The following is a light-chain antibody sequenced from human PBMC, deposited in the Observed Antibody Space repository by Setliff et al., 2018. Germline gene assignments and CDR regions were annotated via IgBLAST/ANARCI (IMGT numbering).Light chain of an antibody. CDR2: EVS. J-gene: IGLJ2*01. CDR3: SSYTSSRV. CDR1: SSDVGGYNY. V-gene: IGLV2-14*01. Sequence: ALTQPPSASGSPGQSVTISCTGTSSDVGGYNYVSWYQQHPGKAPKLMIYEVSKRPSGVSNRFSGSKSGNTASLTISGLQAEDEADYYCSSYTSSRVFGGGTKVTVL.